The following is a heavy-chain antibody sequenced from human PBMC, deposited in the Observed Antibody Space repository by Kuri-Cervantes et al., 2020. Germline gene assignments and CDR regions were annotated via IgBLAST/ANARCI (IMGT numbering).Heavy chain of an antibody. CDR3: ARQEKGIVATYRHYYYYGMDV. V-gene: IGHV3-20*04. D-gene: IGHD5-12*01. CDR2: INWNGGST. CDR1: GFTFDDYG. J-gene: IGHJ6*02. Sequence: GESLKISCAASGFTFDDYGMSWVRQAPGKGLEWVSGINWNGGSTGYADSVKGRFTISRDNAKNSLYLQMNSLRDEDTAVYYCARQEKGIVATYRHYYYYGMDVWGQGTTVTVSS.